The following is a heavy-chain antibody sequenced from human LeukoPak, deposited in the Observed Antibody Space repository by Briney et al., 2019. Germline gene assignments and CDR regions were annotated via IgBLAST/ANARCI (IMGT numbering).Heavy chain of an antibody. Sequence: GGSLRLSCVASGFTFSSYWMAWVRQAPGKGLEWVANIKHDGSEEYFVDSLKGRFTISRDNAKGSLYLQMNSLRAEDTALYYCAKDREWELPGGFDYWGQGTLVTVSS. D-gene: IGHD1-26*01. V-gene: IGHV3-7*03. CDR1: GFTFSSYW. CDR3: AKDREWELPGGFDY. CDR2: IKHDGSEE. J-gene: IGHJ4*02.